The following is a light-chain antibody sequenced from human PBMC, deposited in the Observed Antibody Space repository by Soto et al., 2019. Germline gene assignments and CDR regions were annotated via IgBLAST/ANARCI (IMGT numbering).Light chain of an antibody. CDR3: SSYTSSSTLVYV. CDR2: DVS. CDR1: SSDVGGYKY. Sequence: QSALTQPASVSGSPGQSITISCTGTSSDVGGYKYVSWYQQHPDKAPKLMIFDVSYRPSGVSNRFSGSKSGNTASLTISGLQAEDDADYYCSSYTSSSTLVYVFGTGTKLTVL. J-gene: IGLJ1*01. V-gene: IGLV2-14*01.